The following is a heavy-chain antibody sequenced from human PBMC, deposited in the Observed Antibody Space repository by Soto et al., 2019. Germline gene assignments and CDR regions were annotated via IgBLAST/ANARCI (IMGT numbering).Heavy chain of an antibody. CDR2: MYHSGST. CDR3: AASPGWWRLDH. J-gene: IGHJ4*02. V-gene: IGHV4-4*02. Sequence: QVQLQESGPGLVKPSGTLSLTCAVSGDSVSSTHWWNWVRQPPGKGLEWIGEMYHSGSTNYSPSLKSRVTISVDKSKNQFSLSLSSVTAADTAVYYCAASPGWWRLDHWGQGTLVTVPS. D-gene: IGHD6-19*01. CDR1: GDSVSSTHW.